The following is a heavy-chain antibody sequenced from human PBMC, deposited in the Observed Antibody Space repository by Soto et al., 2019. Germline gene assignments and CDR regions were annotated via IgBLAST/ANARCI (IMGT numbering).Heavy chain of an antibody. Sequence: ASVKVSCKASGFTFTSSAVQWVRQARGQRLEWIGWIVVGSGNTNYAQKFQERVTITRDMSTSTAYMELSSLRSEDTAVYYCAAAQPRSRDEQLADFDYWGQGTLVTVSS. J-gene: IGHJ4*02. CDR1: GFTFTSSA. CDR3: AAAQPRSRDEQLADFDY. CDR2: IVVGSGNT. V-gene: IGHV1-58*01. D-gene: IGHD6-13*01.